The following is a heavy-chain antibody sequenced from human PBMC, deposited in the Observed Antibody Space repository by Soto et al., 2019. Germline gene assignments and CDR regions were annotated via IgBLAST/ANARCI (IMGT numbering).Heavy chain of an antibody. CDR3: AKDREGAYGDLDY. V-gene: IGHV3-23*01. CDR1: GFTFSNFA. CDR2: IINSGIST. Sequence: EVQLLESGGGLVQPGGSLRLSCAASGFTFSNFAMSWVRQGPGKGLEWVSTIINSGISTYYADSVKGRFTISRDNSKNTLFLQMNSLRAEDSAGYYCAKDREGAYGDLDYWGRGILVTVSS. D-gene: IGHD5-12*01. J-gene: IGHJ4*02.